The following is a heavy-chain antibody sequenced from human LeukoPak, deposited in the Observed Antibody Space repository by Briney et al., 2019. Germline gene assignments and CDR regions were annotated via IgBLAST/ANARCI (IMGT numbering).Heavy chain of an antibody. CDR3: ARDLTFGGVIATPDAFDI. CDR1: GYSISSGYY. V-gene: IGHV4-38-2*02. CDR2: IYHSGST. J-gene: IGHJ3*02. Sequence: PSETLSLTCTVSGYSISSGYYWGWIRQPPGKGLEWIGSIYHSGSTYYNPSLKSRVTISVDTSKNQFSLKLSSVTAADTAVYYCARDLTFGGVIATPDAFDIWGQGTMVTVSS. D-gene: IGHD3-16*02.